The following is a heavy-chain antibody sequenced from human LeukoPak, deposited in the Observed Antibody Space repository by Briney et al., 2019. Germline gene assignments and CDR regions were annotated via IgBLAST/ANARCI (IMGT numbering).Heavy chain of an antibody. V-gene: IGHV1-24*01. J-gene: IGHJ3*02. CDR3: ATDRLRGDAFDI. Sequence: ASVKVSCKVSGYTLTELSMHWVRQAPGKGLEWMGGFDPEDGETIYAQKFQGRVTMTEDTSTDTAYMELSSLRSEDTAVYYCATDRLRGDAFDIWGQGTMVTVSS. CDR2: FDPEDGET. D-gene: IGHD6-6*01. CDR1: GYTLTELS.